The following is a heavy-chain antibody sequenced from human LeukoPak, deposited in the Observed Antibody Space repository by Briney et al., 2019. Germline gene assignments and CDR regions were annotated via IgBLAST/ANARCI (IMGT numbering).Heavy chain of an antibody. CDR2: ISAYNGNT. J-gene: IGHJ4*02. CDR3: ASAPYGDYEFDY. Sequence: ASVKVSCKASGYTFTSYGISWVRQAPGQGLEWMGWISAYNGNTNYAQKLQGRVTMTSDTSTSTAYMELRSLRSDDTAVYYCASAPYGDYEFDYWGQGTLVTVSS. V-gene: IGHV1-18*01. CDR1: GYTFTSYG. D-gene: IGHD4-17*01.